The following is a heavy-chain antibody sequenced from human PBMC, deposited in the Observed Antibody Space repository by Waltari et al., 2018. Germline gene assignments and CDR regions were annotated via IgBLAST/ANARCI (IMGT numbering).Heavy chain of an antibody. CDR1: GFTFSSYG. CDR3: AKQAAQYFQH. V-gene: IGHV3-33*06. CDR2: IWYDGSNK. Sequence: VQLVESGGGVVQPGRSLRLSCAASGFTFSSYGMHWVRQAPGKGLEWVAVIWYDGSNKYYADSWKGRFTTSRDNSKNTLYLQMNSLRAEDTAVYYCAKQAAQYFQHWGQGTLVTVSS. J-gene: IGHJ1*01.